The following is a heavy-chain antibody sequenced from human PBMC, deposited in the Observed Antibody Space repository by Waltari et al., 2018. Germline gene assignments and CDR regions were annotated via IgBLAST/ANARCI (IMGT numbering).Heavy chain of an antibody. D-gene: IGHD6-19*01. Sequence: QVQLVQSGAEVKKPGSSVKVSCKASGGTFSSYAISWVRQAPGQGLEWMGRIIPIFGTANYAQKFQGSVTITADKSTSTAYMELSSLRSEDTAVYYCARDEEQWLVRHYWYFDLWGRGTLVTVSS. CDR3: ARDEEQWLVRHYWYFDL. CDR2: IIPIFGTA. V-gene: IGHV1-69*08. CDR1: GGTFSSYA. J-gene: IGHJ2*01.